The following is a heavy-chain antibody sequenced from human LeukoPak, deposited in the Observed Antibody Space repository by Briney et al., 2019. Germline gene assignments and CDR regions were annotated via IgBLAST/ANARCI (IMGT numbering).Heavy chain of an antibody. Sequence: PGGSLRLSCAASGFTFSSYAMSWVRQAPGKGLEWVSAISGSGGSTYYADSVKGRFTISRDNSKNTLYLQMNSLRAEDTAVYYCAKGGHAIVVVPAAHFDYWGQGTLVTVSS. CDR2: ISGSGGST. CDR3: AKGGHAIVVVPAAHFDY. D-gene: IGHD2-2*01. J-gene: IGHJ4*02. V-gene: IGHV3-23*01. CDR1: GFTFSSYA.